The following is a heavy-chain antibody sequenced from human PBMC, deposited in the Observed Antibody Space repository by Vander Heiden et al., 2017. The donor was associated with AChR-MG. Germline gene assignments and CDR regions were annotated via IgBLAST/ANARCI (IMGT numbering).Heavy chain of an antibody. J-gene: IGHJ4*02. V-gene: IGHV5-51*01. CDR3: ARPSHSSSWCPRY. CDR2: IYPGDSDT. CDR1: GYSFTSYW. Sequence: EVQLVQSGAEVKTPGESLKISCKGSGYSFTSYWIGWGRQMPGKGREWMGIIYPGDSDTRYSPSFQGQVTISADKSISTAYLQWSSLKASDTAMYYCARPSHSSSWCPRYWGQGTLVTVSS. D-gene: IGHD6-13*01.